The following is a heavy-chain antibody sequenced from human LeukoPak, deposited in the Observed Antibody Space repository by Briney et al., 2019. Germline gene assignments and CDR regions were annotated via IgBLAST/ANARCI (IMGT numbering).Heavy chain of an antibody. CDR2: ISSNGGST. CDR3: ARVGHYGDYVGLIDY. V-gene: IGHV3-64*01. Sequence: PGGSLRLSCAASGFTFSSYAMHWVRQAPGKGLEYVSAISSNGGSTYYANSVKGRFTISRDNSKNTLYLQMGSLRAEDMAVYYCARVGHYGDYVGLIDYWGQGTLVTVSS. J-gene: IGHJ4*02. CDR1: GFTFSSYA. D-gene: IGHD4-17*01.